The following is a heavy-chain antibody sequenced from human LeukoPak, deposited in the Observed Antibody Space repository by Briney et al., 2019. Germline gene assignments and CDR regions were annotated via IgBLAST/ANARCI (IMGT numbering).Heavy chain of an antibody. CDR2: IREDGSEE. V-gene: IGHV3-7*05. J-gene: IGHJ4*02. D-gene: IGHD4-17*01. Sequence: GGSLRLSCASSGFTFSTYWMTWVRQAPGKGLEWVANIREDGSEEYYVDSVKGRFTASRDNAKNSLYLQMNSLRAEDTAVYYCARDSGLTTVTTYWDYWGQGTLVTVSS. CDR1: GFTFSTYW. CDR3: ARDSGLTTVTTYWDY.